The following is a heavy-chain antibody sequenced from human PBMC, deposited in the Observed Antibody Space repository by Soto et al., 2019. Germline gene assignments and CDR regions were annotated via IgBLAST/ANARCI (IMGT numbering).Heavy chain of an antibody. V-gene: IGHV4-59*01. Sequence: ETLSLTCNVSGGSISNYYWTWVRQSPEKGLEWIGYMYYNGNINYNPSLKSRVTISIDTSKNQFSLTLKSVTAADTAVYYCASGGNWFDPWGQGVLVTVSS. CDR3: ASGGNWFDP. CDR2: MYYNGNI. J-gene: IGHJ5*02. CDR1: GGSISNYY. D-gene: IGHD3-16*01.